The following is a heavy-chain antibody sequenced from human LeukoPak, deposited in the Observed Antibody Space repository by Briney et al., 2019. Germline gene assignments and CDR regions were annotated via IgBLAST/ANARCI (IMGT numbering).Heavy chain of an antibody. CDR3: ARELDGSGSLGRY. CDR2: INTNTGNP. V-gene: IGHV7-4-1*02. J-gene: IGHJ4*02. D-gene: IGHD3-10*01. Sequence: ASVKVSCKTSGYTFTNYDINWVRQATGQGLEWMGWINTNTGNPTYARGFTGRFVFSLDTSVSTAYLQISSLKAEDTAVYYCARELDGSGSLGRYWGQGTLVTVSS. CDR1: GYTFTNYD.